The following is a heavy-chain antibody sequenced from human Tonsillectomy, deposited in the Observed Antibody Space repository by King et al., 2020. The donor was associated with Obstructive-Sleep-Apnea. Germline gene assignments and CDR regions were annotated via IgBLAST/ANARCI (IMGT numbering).Heavy chain of an antibody. V-gene: IGHV1-8*01. CDR3: ARRRGAGSSDY. Sequence: VQLVESGAEGKKPGASVKVSCKASVYTFTSYDIYWVLKATGQWLEWMGCVNPNICNTGYAQKFQGSVTLTRNTSISTAYMELSSLRSEDTAVYYCARRRGAGSSDYWGQGTLVTVSS. D-gene: IGHD2-2*01. CDR2: VNPNICNT. J-gene: IGHJ4*02. CDR1: VYTFTSYD.